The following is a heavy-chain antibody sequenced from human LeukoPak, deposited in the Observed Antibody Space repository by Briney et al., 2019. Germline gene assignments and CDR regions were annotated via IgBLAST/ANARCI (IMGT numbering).Heavy chain of an antibody. D-gene: IGHD2-15*01. Sequence: SQTLSLTCTVSGGSISSGGYYWSWIRQHPGKGLEWIGYIYYSGSTYYNPSLKSRVTISVDTSKNQFSLKLSSVTAADTAVYYCARQVVVVVAATISSWFDPWGQGTLVTV. CDR2: IYYSGST. CDR3: ARQVVVVVAATISSWFDP. V-gene: IGHV4-31*03. CDR1: GGSISSGGYY. J-gene: IGHJ5*02.